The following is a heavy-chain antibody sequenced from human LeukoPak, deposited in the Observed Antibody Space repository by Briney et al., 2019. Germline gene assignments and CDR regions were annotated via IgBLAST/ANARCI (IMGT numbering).Heavy chain of an antibody. CDR1: GGSFSGYY. J-gene: IGHJ4*02. CDR2: INHSGST. V-gene: IGHV4-34*01. CDR3: ARGALFDY. Sequence: SETLSLTCAVYGGSFSGYYWSWIRQPPGKGLEWTGEINHSGSTNYNPSLKGRVTISVDTSKNQFSLKLSSVTAADTAVYYCARGALFDYWGQGTLVTVSS.